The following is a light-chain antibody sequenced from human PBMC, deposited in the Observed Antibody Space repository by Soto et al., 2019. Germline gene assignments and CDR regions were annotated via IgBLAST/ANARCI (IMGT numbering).Light chain of an antibody. CDR1: QSVSSN. Sequence: EIVMTQCPATLSVSPGERATLSCRASQSVSSNLAWYQQKPGQAPRLLIYGASTRATGIPARFSGSGSGTEFTLTISSLQSEDFAVYYCQQYNNWPRTFGQGTKVDSK. CDR3: QQYNNWPRT. J-gene: IGKJ1*01. V-gene: IGKV3-15*01. CDR2: GAS.